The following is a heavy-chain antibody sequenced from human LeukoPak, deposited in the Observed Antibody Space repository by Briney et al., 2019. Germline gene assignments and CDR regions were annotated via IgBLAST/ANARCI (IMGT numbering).Heavy chain of an antibody. CDR1: GFIFSTYN. CDR3: ARIPRTWLRFPYFDY. CDR2: ISSSSNYI. V-gene: IGHV3-21*01. J-gene: IGHJ4*02. Sequence: GGSLRLSCAASGFIFSTYNMNWVRRAPGKGLEWVSSISSSSNYIYYADSVKGRFTISRDNAKNSLYLQMNSLRAEDTDVYYCARIPRTWLRFPYFDYWGQGTLVTVSS. D-gene: IGHD5-12*01.